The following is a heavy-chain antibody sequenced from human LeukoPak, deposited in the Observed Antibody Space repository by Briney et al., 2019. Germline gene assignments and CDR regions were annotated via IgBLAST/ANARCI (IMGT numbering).Heavy chain of an antibody. Sequence: SETLSLTCTVSGYSISSGYYWGWIRQPPGKGLEWIGSIYHSGSTYYNPSLKSRVTISVDTSKNQFSLKLSSVTAADTAVYYCASSFGISGYGPYFDYWGQGTLVTVSS. CDR1: GYSISSGYY. V-gene: IGHV4-38-2*02. CDR3: ASSFGISGYGPYFDY. CDR2: IYHSGST. D-gene: IGHD5-12*01. J-gene: IGHJ4*02.